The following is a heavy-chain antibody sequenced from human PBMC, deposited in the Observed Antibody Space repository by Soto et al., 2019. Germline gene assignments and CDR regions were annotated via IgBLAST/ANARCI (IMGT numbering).Heavy chain of an antibody. V-gene: IGHV5-10-1*01. CDR2: IDPSDSYT. Sequence: GDSLKISGKGSGYSFTSYWISWVRQMPGKGLEWMGRIDPSDSYTNYSPSFRGHVTIAADKSISTAYLQWSSLKASDTAMYYCASTTRNPYYYDSSGYPYYYGMDVWGQGTTVTSP. CDR3: ASTTRNPYYYDSSGYPYYYGMDV. J-gene: IGHJ6*02. CDR1: GYSFTSYW. D-gene: IGHD3-22*01.